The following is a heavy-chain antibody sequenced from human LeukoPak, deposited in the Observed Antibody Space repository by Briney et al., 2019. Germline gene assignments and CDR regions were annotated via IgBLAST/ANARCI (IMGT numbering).Heavy chain of an antibody. Sequence: SPTLSLIYTLSSRSISSYYRSSIRHPAGNWSECIGRIYTSGSTNYNPCLKIRVSMSVDTYKIQFSLKLSSVTAADTAVYYCAGDSTTSYFDYWGQGTLVTVSS. D-gene: IGHD1-14*01. CDR1: SRSISSYY. CDR2: IYTSGST. V-gene: IGHV4-4*07. CDR3: AGDSTTSYFDY. J-gene: IGHJ4*02.